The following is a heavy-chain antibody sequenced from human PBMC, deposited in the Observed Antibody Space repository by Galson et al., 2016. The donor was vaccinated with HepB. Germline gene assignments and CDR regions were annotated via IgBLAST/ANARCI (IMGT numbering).Heavy chain of an antibody. V-gene: IGHV3-33*01. CDR1: GLSFSTYG. Sequence: SLRLSCAASGLSFSTYGMHWVRQAPGKGLEWVAVIWYDGSSEFYADSVKGRFTISRDNSKNTLYLQMNNLRAEDTAVYYCARPKTRLTADVFDIWGQGTMVTVSS. CDR3: ARPKTRLTADVFDI. J-gene: IGHJ3*02. D-gene: IGHD1-20*01. CDR2: IWYDGSSE.